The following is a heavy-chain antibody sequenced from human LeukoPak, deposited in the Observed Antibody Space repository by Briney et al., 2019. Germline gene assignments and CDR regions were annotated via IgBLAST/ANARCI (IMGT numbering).Heavy chain of an antibody. CDR3: AREVVSSPSYFDS. D-gene: IGHD2-15*01. Sequence: PGGSLRLSCATSGFTFSSCAMIWVRQAPGKGLEWVASINGRDGRTFYADSVKGRFTISRDNPKNTLYLQMNSLRGEDTAVYYCAREVVSSPSYFDSWGQGTLVTVSS. CDR1: GFTFSSCA. CDR2: INGRDGRT. J-gene: IGHJ4*02. V-gene: IGHV3-23*01.